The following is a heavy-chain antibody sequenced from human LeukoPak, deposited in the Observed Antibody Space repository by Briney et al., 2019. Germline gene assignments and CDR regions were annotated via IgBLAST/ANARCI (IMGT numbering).Heavy chain of an antibody. J-gene: IGHJ5*02. V-gene: IGHV4-34*01. CDR3: ARVSRYCSSTSCYKGGWFDP. CDR2: INHSGST. CDR1: GGSFSGYY. Sequence: PSETLSLTCAVYGGSFSGYYWSWIRQPPGKGLEWIGEINHSGSTNYNPSLKSRVTISVDTSENQFSLKLSSVTAADTAVYYCARVSRYCSSTSCYKGGWFDPWGQGTLVTVSS. D-gene: IGHD2-2*02.